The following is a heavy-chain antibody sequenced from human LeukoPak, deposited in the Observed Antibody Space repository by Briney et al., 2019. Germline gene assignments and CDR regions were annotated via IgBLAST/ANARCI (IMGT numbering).Heavy chain of an antibody. D-gene: IGHD6-25*01. CDR1: GYTFSSYA. CDR3: AKEIGLVPATPLDY. CDR2: ISGSGGST. V-gene: IGHV3-23*01. J-gene: IGHJ4*02. Sequence: GGSLRLSCAASGYTFSSYAMSWVRQAPGKGLEWVSAISGSGGSTYYADSVKGRFTISRDNSKNTLYLQMNSLRAEDTAVYYCAKEIGLVPATPLDYWGQGTLVTVSS.